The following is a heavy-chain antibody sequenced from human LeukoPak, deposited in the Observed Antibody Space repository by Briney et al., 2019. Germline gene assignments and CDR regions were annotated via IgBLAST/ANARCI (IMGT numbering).Heavy chain of an antibody. Sequence: RASVKVSCKASGYTFTSYAMHWVRQAPGQRLGWMGWINAGNGNTKYSQKFQGRVTITRDTSASTAYMELSSLRSEDTAVYYCARVGGSYDILTGYYPEDYFDYWGQGTLVTVSS. V-gene: IGHV1-3*01. D-gene: IGHD3-9*01. CDR1: GYTFTSYA. J-gene: IGHJ4*02. CDR2: INAGNGNT. CDR3: ARVGGSYDILTGYYPEDYFDY.